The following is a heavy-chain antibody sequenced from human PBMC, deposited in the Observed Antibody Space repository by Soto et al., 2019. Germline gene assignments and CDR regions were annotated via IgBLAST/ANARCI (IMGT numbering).Heavy chain of an antibody. D-gene: IGHD6-13*01. J-gene: IGHJ4*02. CDR1: GFTFSSYA. CDR3: ASVRAYGSSWYYFDY. CDR2: ISYDGSNK. V-gene: IGHV3-30-3*01. Sequence: LRLSCAASGFTFSSYAMHWVRQAPGKGLEWVAVISYDGSNKYYADSVKGRFTISRDNSKDTLYLQMNSLRAEDTAVYYCASVRAYGSSWYYFDYWGQGTLVTVSS.